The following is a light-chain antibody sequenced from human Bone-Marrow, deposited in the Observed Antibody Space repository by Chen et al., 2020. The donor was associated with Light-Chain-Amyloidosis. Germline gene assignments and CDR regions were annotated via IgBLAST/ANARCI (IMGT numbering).Light chain of an antibody. CDR2: DDS. Sequence: SYVLTQPSSVSVAPGQTATIACGGNNIGSTSVHWYQQTPGQAPLLVVYDDSDRPSGIPARLSGSNSGNTATLTISRVEAGDDADYYGQVWDRSSDRPVFGGGTKLTVL. J-gene: IGLJ3*02. CDR1: NIGSTS. CDR3: QVWDRSSDRPV. V-gene: IGLV3-21*02.